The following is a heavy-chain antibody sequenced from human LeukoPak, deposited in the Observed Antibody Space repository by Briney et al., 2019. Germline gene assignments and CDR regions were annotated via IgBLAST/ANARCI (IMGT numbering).Heavy chain of an antibody. J-gene: IGHJ3*02. CDR3: ARATLGAFDI. CDR1: GFTVSSNY. D-gene: IGHD3-16*01. V-gene: IGHV3-53*01. CDR2: IYSGGST. Sequence: GGSLRLSCAASGFTVSSNYMSWVRQAPGKGLEWVSVIYSGGSTYYADSVKGRFTISRDNSKNTLYPQMKSLRAEDTAVYYCARATLGAFDIWGQGTMVTVSS.